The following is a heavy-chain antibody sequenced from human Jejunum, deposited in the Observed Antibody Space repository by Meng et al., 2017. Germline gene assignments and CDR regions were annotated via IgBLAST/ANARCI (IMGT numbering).Heavy chain of an antibody. CDR1: GFNFLNYG. J-gene: IGHJ4*02. Sequence: LVGPGGAVVQLGKSWILSCAASGFNFLNYGMHWVRQAPGKGLEWVAVIWHDGSKVFYADSVRGRFTISRDNSHNTVDLQMNSVRVDDTAVYFCLRGRDYWGQGTLVTVSS. CDR3: LRGRDY. V-gene: IGHV3-33*08. D-gene: IGHD3-10*01. CDR2: IWHDGSKV.